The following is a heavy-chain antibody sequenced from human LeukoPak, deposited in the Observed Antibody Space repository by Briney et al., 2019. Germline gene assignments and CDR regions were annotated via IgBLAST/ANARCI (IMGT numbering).Heavy chain of an antibody. Sequence: PGGSLRLSCAASGFTFSSYAMSWVRQAPGKGLEWVSAISGSGGSTYYADSVKGRFTISRDNSKNTLYLQMNSLRAEDMAVYYCAKDKDYYDSSGYYPEGAFDIWGQGTMVTVSS. V-gene: IGHV3-23*01. J-gene: IGHJ3*02. CDR2: ISGSGGST. CDR1: GFTFSSYA. CDR3: AKDKDYYDSSGYYPEGAFDI. D-gene: IGHD3-22*01.